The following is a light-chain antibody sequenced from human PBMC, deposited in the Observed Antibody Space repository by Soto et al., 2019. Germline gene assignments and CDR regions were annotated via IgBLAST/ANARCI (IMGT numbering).Light chain of an antibody. V-gene: IGKV3D-15*01. CDR3: QQYNNWPPIT. Sequence: EIVLTQSPGTLSLSPGERATLSCRASQSVSSTYLAWYQQKPGQTPRLLIYEASNRATGIPARFSGSGSGTEFTLTISSLQSEDFAVYYCQQYNNWPPITFGQGTRLEI. J-gene: IGKJ5*01. CDR2: EAS. CDR1: QSVSSTY.